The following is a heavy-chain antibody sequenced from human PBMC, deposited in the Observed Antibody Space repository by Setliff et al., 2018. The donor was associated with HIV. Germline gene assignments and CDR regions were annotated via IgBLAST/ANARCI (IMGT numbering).Heavy chain of an antibody. V-gene: IGHV3-20*04. CDR2: INWNGGST. J-gene: IGHJ4*02. CDR1: GFTFDDYG. CDR3: AKGAGPTTLAEPFDS. D-gene: IGHD1-26*01. Sequence: PGGSLRLSCAASGFTFDDYGMSWVRQAPGKGLEWVSGINWNGGSTGYADSVKGRFTISRDNSKSTLYLQMTNLRAEDTALYFCAKGAGPTTLAEPFDSWGQGTLVTVSS.